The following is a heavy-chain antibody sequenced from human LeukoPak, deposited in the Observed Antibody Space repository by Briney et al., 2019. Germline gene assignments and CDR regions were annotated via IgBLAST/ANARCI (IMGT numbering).Heavy chain of an antibody. J-gene: IGHJ4*02. Sequence: PSETLSLTCTVSGGSISSYYRSWIRQPPGKGLEWIGYIYYSGSTNYNPSLKSRVTISVDTSKNQFSLKLSSVTAADTAVYYCARGSYSSSWYPYFDYWGQGTLVTVSS. CDR2: IYYSGST. D-gene: IGHD6-13*01. V-gene: IGHV4-59*01. CDR1: GGSISSYY. CDR3: ARGSYSSSWYPYFDY.